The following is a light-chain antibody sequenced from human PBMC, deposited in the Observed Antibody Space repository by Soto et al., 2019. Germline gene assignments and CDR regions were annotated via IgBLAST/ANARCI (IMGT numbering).Light chain of an antibody. CDR3: SSYAGSNNYV. J-gene: IGLJ1*01. V-gene: IGLV2-8*01. CDR1: SSDVGGYKY. Sequence: QSALTQPPSASGSPGQSVTISCTGTSSDVGGYKYVSWYQQYPGKAPKLMIYAVNKRPSGVPYRFSGSKSGNTACLTVSGLQAQDEADYYCSSYAGSNNYVFGTGTKATV. CDR2: AVN.